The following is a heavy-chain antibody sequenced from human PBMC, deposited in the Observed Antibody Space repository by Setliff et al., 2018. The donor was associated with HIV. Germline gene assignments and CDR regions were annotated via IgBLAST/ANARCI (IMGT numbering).Heavy chain of an antibody. CDR1: GGSISSGSYY. V-gene: IGHV4-39*07. CDR3: ATVDGTRYLDY. D-gene: IGHD1-1*01. CDR2: MFRTGTS. J-gene: IGHJ4*02. Sequence: PSETLSLTCTVSGGSISSGSYYWSWIRQPAGKGLEWIGTMFRTGTSYYNPSLTSRVTISQDTSKNQFSLELTSVTAADTAVYYCATVDGTRYLDYWGQGKLVTVSS.